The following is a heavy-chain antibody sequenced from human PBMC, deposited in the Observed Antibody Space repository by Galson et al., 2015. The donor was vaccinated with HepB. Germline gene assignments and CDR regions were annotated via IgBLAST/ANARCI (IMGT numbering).Heavy chain of an antibody. V-gene: IGHV1-69*04. CDR1: GGTFSSYA. J-gene: IGHJ4*02. Sequence: SVKVSCKASGGTFSSYAISWVRQAPGQGLEWMGRIIPILGIANYAQKFQGRVTITADKSTSTAYMELSSLRSEDTAVYYCARTTDSGYSYGSIDYWGQGTLVTVSS. CDR2: IIPILGIA. CDR3: ARTTDSGYSYGSIDY. D-gene: IGHD5-18*01.